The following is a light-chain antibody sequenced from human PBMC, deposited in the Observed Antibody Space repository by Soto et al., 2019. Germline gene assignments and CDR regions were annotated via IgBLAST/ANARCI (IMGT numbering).Light chain of an antibody. J-gene: IGKJ1*01. CDR3: QQFYSYPRT. V-gene: IGKV1-5*03. CDR1: QTITNW. Sequence: DIQMTQSPSTLSASVGDRVTITCRASQTITNWLAWYQQKPGKAPNLLIYKASSLASGGPSRFSGSGSETEFTLTISSLQPDDFATYYCQQFYSYPRTFGQGTRVEI. CDR2: KAS.